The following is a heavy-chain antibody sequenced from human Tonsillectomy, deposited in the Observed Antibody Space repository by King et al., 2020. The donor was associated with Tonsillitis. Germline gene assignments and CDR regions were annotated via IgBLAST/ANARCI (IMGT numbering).Heavy chain of an antibody. Sequence: HVQLQQWGAGLLKPSETLSLTCAVQGGSFSGYYWSWIRQPPGKGLEWIGEINHSGSTNYNPSLKSRVTISVDTSKKQFSLKGSSVTAADTAVYYCARGPSIAASHYMDVWGKGTTVTVSS. J-gene: IGHJ6*03. V-gene: IGHV4-34*01. CDR3: ARGPSIAASHYMDV. CDR2: INHSGST. CDR1: GGSFSGYY. D-gene: IGHD6-6*01.